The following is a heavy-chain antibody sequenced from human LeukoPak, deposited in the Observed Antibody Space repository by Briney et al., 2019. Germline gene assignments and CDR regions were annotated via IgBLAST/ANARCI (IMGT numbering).Heavy chain of an antibody. CDR2: IKQDGGEK. D-gene: IGHD3-22*01. CDR3: ARPRYYYDSSGYFDY. CDR1: GFTFSSYA. J-gene: IGHJ4*02. Sequence: GSLRLSCAASGFTFSSYAMSWVRQAPGKGLEWVANIKQDGGEKYYMDSVKGRFTISRDNAKNSLYLQMNSLRAEDTAVYYCARPRYYYDSSGYFDYWGQGTLVTVSS. V-gene: IGHV3-7*01.